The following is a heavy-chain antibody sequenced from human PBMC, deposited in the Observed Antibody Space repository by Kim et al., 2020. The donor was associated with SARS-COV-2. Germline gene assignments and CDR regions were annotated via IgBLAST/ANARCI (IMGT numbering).Heavy chain of an antibody. V-gene: IGHV3-30*03. CDR1: GFTFSSYG. D-gene: IGHD3-10*01. Sequence: GGSLRLSCAASGFTFSSYGMHWVRQAPGKGLEWVAVISYDGSNKYYADSVKGRFTISRDNSKNTLYLQMNSLRAEDTAVYYCKSVLLCFGETLIVYSGQRTLVTASS. CDR2: ISYDGSNK. J-gene: IGHJ4*02. CDR3: KSVLLCFGETLIVY.